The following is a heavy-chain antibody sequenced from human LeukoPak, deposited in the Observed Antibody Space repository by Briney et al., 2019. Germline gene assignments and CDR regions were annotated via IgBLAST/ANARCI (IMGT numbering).Heavy chain of an antibody. CDR2: ISCSGTYI. Sequence: PGGSLRLSCTVSGFPFSDYSMNWVRQAPGKGLEWVASISCSGTYIYHADSLKGRFTISRDNANKSLYLQMRSLRAEDTAVYYCAREGSHGYGYFYYYLDVWGQGTTVTVSS. CDR1: GFPFSDYS. CDR3: AREGSHGYGYFYYYLDV. D-gene: IGHD5-18*01. V-gene: IGHV3-21*01. J-gene: IGHJ6*02.